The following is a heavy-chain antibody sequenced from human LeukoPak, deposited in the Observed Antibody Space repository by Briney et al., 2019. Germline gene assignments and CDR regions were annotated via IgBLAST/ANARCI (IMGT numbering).Heavy chain of an antibody. CDR2: INHSGST. J-gene: IGHJ5*02. Sequence: SETLSLTCAVYGGSFSGCYWSWIRQPPGKGLEWIGEINHSGSTNYNPSLKSRVTISVDTSKNQFSLKLSSVTAADTAVYYCASVVPAALNWFDPWGQGTLVTVSS. CDR1: GGSFSGCY. D-gene: IGHD2-2*01. CDR3: ASVVPAALNWFDP. V-gene: IGHV4-34*01.